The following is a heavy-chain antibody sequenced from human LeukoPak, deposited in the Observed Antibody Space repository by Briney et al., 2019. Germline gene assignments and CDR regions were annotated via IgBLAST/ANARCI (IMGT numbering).Heavy chain of an antibody. CDR3: ARDRGYSYGLIDY. J-gene: IGHJ4*02. CDR1: GFTFSNYN. V-gene: IGHV3-48*02. Sequence: GGSLRLSCAASGFTFSNYNMNWVRQAPGKGLEWVSYISSSSSTIYYADSVKGRFTISRDNAKNSLYLQMNSLRDEYTAVYYCARDRGYSYGLIDYWGQGTLVTVSS. CDR2: ISSSSSTI. D-gene: IGHD5-18*01.